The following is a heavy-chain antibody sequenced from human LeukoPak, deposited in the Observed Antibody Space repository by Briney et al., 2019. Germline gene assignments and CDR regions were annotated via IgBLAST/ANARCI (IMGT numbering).Heavy chain of an antibody. J-gene: IGHJ4*02. CDR1: GYTFTSYY. D-gene: IGHD3-10*01. V-gene: IGHV1-2*06. CDR3: ARDRADDGGLDY. CDR2: INPNSGGT. Sequence: GASVKVSCKASGYTFTSYYMHWVRQAPGQGLEWMGRINPNSGGTNYAQKFQGRVTMTRDTSISTAYMELSRLRSDDTAVYYCARDRADDGGLDYWGQGTLVTVSS.